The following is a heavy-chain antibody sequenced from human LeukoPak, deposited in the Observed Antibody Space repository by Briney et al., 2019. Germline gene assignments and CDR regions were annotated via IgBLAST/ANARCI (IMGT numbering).Heavy chain of an antibody. CDR3: ARESSDSSGLRGAFDI. J-gene: IGHJ3*02. D-gene: IGHD3-22*01. V-gene: IGHV3-30-3*01. Sequence: GGSLRLSCAASGFTFSSYAMHWVRQAAGKGLEWVAVISYDGSNKYYADSVKGRFTISRDNSKNTLYLQMNSLRAEDTAVYYCARESSDSSGLRGAFDIWGQGTMVTVSS. CDR2: ISYDGSNK. CDR1: GFTFSSYA.